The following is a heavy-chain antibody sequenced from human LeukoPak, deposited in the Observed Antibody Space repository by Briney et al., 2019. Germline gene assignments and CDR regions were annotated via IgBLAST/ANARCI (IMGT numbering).Heavy chain of an antibody. CDR1: GGSISSSSYY. CDR3: ARDRYYYDSSSYLSAFDT. CDR2: VFTSGIISGNT. D-gene: IGHD3-22*01. Sequence: SETLSLTCTVSGGSISSSSYYWSWIRQPPGKGLEWIGRVFTSGIISGNTNYNPSVKSRVTMSVDSSKNQFSLKLRSVTAADTAVYYCARDRYYYDSSSYLSAFDTWGQGTMVTVSS. J-gene: IGHJ3*02. V-gene: IGHV4-61*02.